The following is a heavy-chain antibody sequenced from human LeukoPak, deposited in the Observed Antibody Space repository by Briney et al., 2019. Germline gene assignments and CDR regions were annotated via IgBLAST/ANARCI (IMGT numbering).Heavy chain of an antibody. J-gene: IGHJ5*02. V-gene: IGHV3-30*02. D-gene: IGHD3-3*01. CDR3: AKDEVYHDFPTNWFDP. Sequence: GGSLRLSCAASGFTFSSYGMHWVRQAPGKGLEWVAFIRYDGSNKYYADSVKGRFTISRDNSKNTLYLQMNSLRAEDTAVYYCAKDEVYHDFPTNWFDPWGQGTLVTVSS. CDR1: GFTFSSYG. CDR2: IRYDGSNK.